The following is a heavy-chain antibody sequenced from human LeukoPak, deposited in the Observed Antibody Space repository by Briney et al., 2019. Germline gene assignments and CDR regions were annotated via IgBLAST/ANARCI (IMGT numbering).Heavy chain of an antibody. J-gene: IGHJ2*01. CDR1: GGSVSSGSYY. Sequence: SETLSLTCTVSGGSVSSGSYYWSWIRQPPGRGLEWVGYIYYSGRTNYNPSLKSRVTISVDTSKNQFSLKLSSVTAADTAFYYCARDSSGVSDGWYFDVWGRGTLVTVSS. V-gene: IGHV4-61*01. D-gene: IGHD6-19*01. CDR2: IYYSGRT. CDR3: ARDSSGVSDGWYFDV.